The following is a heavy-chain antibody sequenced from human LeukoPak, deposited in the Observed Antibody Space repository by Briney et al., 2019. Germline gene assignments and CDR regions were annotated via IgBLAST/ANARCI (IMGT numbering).Heavy chain of an antibody. V-gene: IGHV3-11*04. D-gene: IGHD6-19*01. CDR3: ARVWYSSGWYFQVRHYYYYMDV. Sequence: GGSLRLSCVGSGFIFSDYYMGWIRQAPGRGLEWISYITDNGRKIYYPDSVKGRFTMSRDNAKNSLYLQMNSLRAEDTAVYYCARVWYSSGWYFQVRHYYYYMDVWGKGTTVTVSS. J-gene: IGHJ6*03. CDR2: ITDNGRKI. CDR1: GFIFSDYY.